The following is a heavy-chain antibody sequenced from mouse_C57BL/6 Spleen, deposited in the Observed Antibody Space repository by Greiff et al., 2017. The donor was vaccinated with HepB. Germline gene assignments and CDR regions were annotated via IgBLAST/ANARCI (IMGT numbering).Heavy chain of an antibody. V-gene: IGHV1-61*01. CDR1: GYTFTSYW. D-gene: IGHD2-3*01. CDR2: IYPSDSET. J-gene: IGHJ3*01. Sequence: QVQLQQPGAELVRPGSSVKLSCKASGYTFTSYWMDWVKQRPGQGLEWIGNIYPSDSETHYNQKFKDKATLTVDKSSSTAYMQLSSLTSEDSAVYYCASGMGDGYSGFAYWGQGTLVTVSA. CDR3: ASGMGDGYSGFAY.